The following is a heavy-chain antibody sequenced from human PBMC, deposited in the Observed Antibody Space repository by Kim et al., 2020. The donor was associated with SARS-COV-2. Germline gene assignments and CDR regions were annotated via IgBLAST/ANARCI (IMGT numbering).Heavy chain of an antibody. J-gene: IGHJ4*02. Sequence: SADAVKGLFTISRDNAKNSLYLKMNSLRAEDTAVYYCARDRSDSSGYFDYWGQGTLVTVSS. CDR3: ARDRSDSSGYFDY. D-gene: IGHD3-22*01. V-gene: IGHV3-21*01.